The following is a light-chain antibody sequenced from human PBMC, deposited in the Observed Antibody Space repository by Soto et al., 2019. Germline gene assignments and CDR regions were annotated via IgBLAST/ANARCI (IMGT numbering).Light chain of an antibody. V-gene: IGKV3D-15*01. Sequence: EIVLTQSPDTLSLSPGERATLSCRASQSVSSSFLAWYQQKPGQAPRLLIYGASSRATGIPDRFSGSGSGTEFTLTISSLQSEDFAVYYCQQYNNWPLTFGGGTKVDIK. J-gene: IGKJ4*01. CDR1: QSVSSS. CDR3: QQYNNWPLT. CDR2: GAS.